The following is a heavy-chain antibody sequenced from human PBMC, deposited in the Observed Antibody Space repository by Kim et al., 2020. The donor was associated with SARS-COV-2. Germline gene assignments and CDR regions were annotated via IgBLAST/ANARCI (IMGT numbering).Heavy chain of an antibody. CDR3: AREIYMYYYDSSGYYGWFDP. V-gene: IGHV3-21*01. Sequence: GGSLRLSCAASGFTFSSYSMNWVRQAPGKGLEWVSSISSSSSYIYYADSVKGRFTISRDNAKNSLYLQMNSLRAEDTAVYYCAREIYMYYYDSSGYYGWFDPWGQGTLVTVSS. CDR2: ISSSSSYI. CDR1: GFTFSSYS. D-gene: IGHD3-22*01. J-gene: IGHJ5*02.